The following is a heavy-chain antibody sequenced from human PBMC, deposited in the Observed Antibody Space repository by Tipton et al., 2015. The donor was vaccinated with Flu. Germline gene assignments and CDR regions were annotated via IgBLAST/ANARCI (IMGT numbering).Heavy chain of an antibody. CDR2: IYHSGTT. Sequence: TLSLTCTISGDSIRSAYYWGRVRRPPGKGLEWIGTIYHSGTTYYNPSLKSRLTISVDTSKNQFSLRLSSVTAADTAVYYCARHTGDSVRGVIDYWGQGTLVTVSS. J-gene: IGHJ4*02. CDR3: ARHTGDSVRGVIDY. D-gene: IGHD3-10*02. CDR1: GDSIRSAYY. V-gene: IGHV4-38-2*02.